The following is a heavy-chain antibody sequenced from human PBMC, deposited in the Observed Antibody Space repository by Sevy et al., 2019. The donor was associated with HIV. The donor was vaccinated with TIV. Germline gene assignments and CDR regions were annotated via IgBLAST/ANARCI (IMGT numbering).Heavy chain of an antibody. J-gene: IGHJ6*03. CDR2: IRYDGSNK. Sequence: GGSLRLSCAASGFTFSSYGMHWVRQAPGKGLEWVAFIRYDGSNKYYADSVKGRFTISRDNSKNTLYLQMNSLRAGDTAVHYCAKDFRYQLLSTRSYYYYYMDVWGKGTTVTVSS. D-gene: IGHD2-2*01. CDR1: GFTFSSYG. V-gene: IGHV3-30*02. CDR3: AKDFRYQLLSTRSYYYYYMDV.